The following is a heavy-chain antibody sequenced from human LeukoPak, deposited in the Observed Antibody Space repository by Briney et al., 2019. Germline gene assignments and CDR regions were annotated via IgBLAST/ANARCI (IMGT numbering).Heavy chain of an antibody. CDR2: ITTGGPNT. CDR1: GFTFRSYA. D-gene: IGHD7-27*01. CDR3: AKDGGLWVSAHWGDS. V-gene: IGHV3-23*01. J-gene: IGHJ4*02. Sequence: GGSLRLSCATSGFTFRSYAMSWVRQAPGKGLKWVSTITTGGPNTYYADSVKGRFTVSRDDSKNTLYLQMNSLGAEDTAVYYCAKDGGLWVSAHWGDSWGRGTLVTVSS.